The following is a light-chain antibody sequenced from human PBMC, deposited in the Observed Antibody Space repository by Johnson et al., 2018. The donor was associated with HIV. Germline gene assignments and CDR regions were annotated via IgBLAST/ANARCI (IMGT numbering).Light chain of an antibody. CDR3: ETWDFSVLAYV. V-gene: IGLV1-51*02. CDR1: SSNIGNNY. CDR2: ENN. J-gene: IGLJ1*01. Sequence: QSVLTQPPSMSAAPGQKVTISCSASSSNIGNNYVSWYQQLPGTAPKLLIYENNKRPSGIPDRFSGSKSGTSATLGITGLQTGDEADYYCETWDFSVLAYVFGTGIKVTVL.